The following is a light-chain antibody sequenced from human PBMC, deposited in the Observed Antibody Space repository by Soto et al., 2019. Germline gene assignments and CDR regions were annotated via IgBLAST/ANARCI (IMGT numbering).Light chain of an antibody. V-gene: IGKV1-17*03. CDR1: QDIGYH. J-gene: IGKJ1*01. Sequence: DIQMTQSPSAMSAAVGDRVTITCRASQDIGYHLGWFQQKPGKAPKRLIYSASSLDSGVPSRFSATGSGTEVTFTISSLQPEDFATYYCQLHTNSPRPFGQGTKVEVK. CDR3: QLHTNSPRP. CDR2: SAS.